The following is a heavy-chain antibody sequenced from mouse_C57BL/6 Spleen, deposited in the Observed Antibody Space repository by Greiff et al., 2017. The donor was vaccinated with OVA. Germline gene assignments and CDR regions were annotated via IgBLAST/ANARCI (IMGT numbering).Heavy chain of an antibody. V-gene: IGHV5-17*01. J-gene: IGHJ4*01. CDR2: ISSGSSTI. D-gene: IGHD2-1*01. CDR1: GFTFSDYG. CDR3: ARGHYYGNYDYAMDY. Sequence: EVKVVESGGGLVKPGGSLKLSCAASGFTFSDYGMHWVRQAPEKGLEWVAYISSGSSTIYYADTVKGRFTISRDNAKNTLFLQMTSLRSEDTAMYYCARGHYYGNYDYAMDYWGQGTSVTVSS.